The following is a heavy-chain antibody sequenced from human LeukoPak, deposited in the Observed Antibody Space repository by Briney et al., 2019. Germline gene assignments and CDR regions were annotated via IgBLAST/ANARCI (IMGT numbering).Heavy chain of an antibody. CDR2: ISPSADRT. CDR3: RGVVIRVILVGFHKEANYFDS. Sequence: GGSLRLSCAASGFTFSSYAMSWVRQAPGKGLEWVSFISPSADRTSNADSVEGRFTISRDNPKNTLYLQMNSLRAEDTAVYAKRGVVIRVILVGFHKEANYFDSWGQGALVTVSS. J-gene: IGHJ4*02. V-gene: IGHV3-23*01. D-gene: IGHD3-22*01. CDR1: GFTFSSYA.